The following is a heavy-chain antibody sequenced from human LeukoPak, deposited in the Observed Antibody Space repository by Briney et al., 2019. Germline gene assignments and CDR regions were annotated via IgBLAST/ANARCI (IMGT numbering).Heavy chain of an antibody. CDR1: GYTFTTYD. CDR2: LNPNNGNT. V-gene: IGHV1-8*03. D-gene: IGHD6-19*01. CDR3: ARMTVSGRDNWFDP. J-gene: IGHJ5*02. Sequence: ASVKVTCKASGYTFTTYDINWVRQATGQGLEWMGWLNPNNGNTGYAQKFQGRVTITRNTSINTAYMELSSLRSEDTAVYYCARMTVSGRDNWFDPWGQGTLVTVSS.